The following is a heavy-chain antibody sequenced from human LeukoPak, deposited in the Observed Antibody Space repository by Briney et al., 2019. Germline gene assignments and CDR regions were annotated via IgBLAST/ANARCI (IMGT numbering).Heavy chain of an antibody. Sequence: GRSLRLSCAASGFTFSTYWMHWVRQAPGKGLVWVSRINSDGSSTNYADSVEGRFTISRDNAKNTLYLQMNSLRAEDTAVYYCAKDLSTSWYYFDYWGQGTLVTVSS. CDR1: GFTFSTYW. CDR2: INSDGSST. J-gene: IGHJ4*02. D-gene: IGHD6-13*01. CDR3: AKDLSTSWYYFDY. V-gene: IGHV3-74*01.